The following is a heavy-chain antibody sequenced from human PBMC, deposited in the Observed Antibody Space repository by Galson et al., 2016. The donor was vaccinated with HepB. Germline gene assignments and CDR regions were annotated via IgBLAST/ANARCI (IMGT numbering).Heavy chain of an antibody. CDR3: AREGRYCTSTSCYGYWYFDL. V-gene: IGHV5-51*01. CDR2: IYPGDSNT. CDR1: GYRITTYW. Sequence: QSGAEVKKPGESLKISCKGSGYRITTYWIGWVRQMPGKGLEWMGVIYPGDSNTRYSQSFQGQVTISVDKSISTAYLQWSSLKASDTAMYYCAREGRYCTSTSCYGYWYFDLWGRGTLVTVSS. D-gene: IGHD2-2*01. J-gene: IGHJ2*01.